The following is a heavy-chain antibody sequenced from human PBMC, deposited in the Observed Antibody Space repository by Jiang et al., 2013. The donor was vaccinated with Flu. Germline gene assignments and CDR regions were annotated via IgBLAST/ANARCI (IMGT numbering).Heavy chain of an antibody. D-gene: IGHD6-19*01. Sequence: GSGLVKPSETLSLTCTVSGGSISSYYWSWIRQPPGKGLEWIGYIYYSGSTNYNPSLKSRVTISVDTSKNQFSLKLSSVTAADTAVYYCARYSSGWFGPYYFDYWGQGTLVTVSS. CDR1: GGSISSYY. CDR2: IYYSGST. CDR3: ARYSSGWFGPYYFDY. J-gene: IGHJ4*02. V-gene: IGHV4-59*01.